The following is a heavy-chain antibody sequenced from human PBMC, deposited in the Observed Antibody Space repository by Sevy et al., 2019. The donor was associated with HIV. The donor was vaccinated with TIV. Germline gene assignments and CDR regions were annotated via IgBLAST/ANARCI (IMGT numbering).Heavy chain of an antibody. D-gene: IGHD4-17*01. Sequence: ASVKVSCKASGYIFTDYYIHWVRQAPGQGLDWMAWINSDSGVTNYAQKFQGEVTVTRDTSLSTAYLELTRLKSNDTAIYYCARLTTQPTSDLYGMDVWGQGTTVTVSS. CDR2: INSDSGVT. CDR3: ARLTTQPTSDLYGMDV. CDR1: GYIFTDYY. J-gene: IGHJ6*02. V-gene: IGHV1-2*02.